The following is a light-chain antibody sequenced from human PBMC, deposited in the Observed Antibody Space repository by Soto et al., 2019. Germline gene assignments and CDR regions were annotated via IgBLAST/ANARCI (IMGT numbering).Light chain of an antibody. V-gene: IGLV2-14*03. CDR2: DVT. J-gene: IGLJ1*01. Sequence: QSALTQPASVSGSPGQSITISCIGTSSDIGTYNYVSWYQQHPGKAPKLIIYDVTNRPSGGSHRFSGSKSGNTASLTISGLQAEDEADYYCNSDTDDSTVIYVFGSGTKLTVL. CDR3: NSDTDDSTVIYV. CDR1: SSDIGTYNY.